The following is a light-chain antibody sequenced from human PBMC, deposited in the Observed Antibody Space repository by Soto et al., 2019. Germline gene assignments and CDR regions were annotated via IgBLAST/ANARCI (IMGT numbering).Light chain of an antibody. CDR1: QSVGHN. CDR3: QQYNNCPRT. J-gene: IGKJ1*01. V-gene: IGKV3-15*01. CDR2: GAS. Sequence: DIVMTQSPVTLSVSPGDRATLSCRASQSVGHNLAWFQQKPGQAPRLLIYGASAGATGIPDRFSGSGFGTEFTLTISSLQSEGLAVYYWQQYNNCPRTFGQGTKVEMK.